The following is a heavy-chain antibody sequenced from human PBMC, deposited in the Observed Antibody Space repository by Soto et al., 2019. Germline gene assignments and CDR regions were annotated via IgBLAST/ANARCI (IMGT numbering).Heavy chain of an antibody. CDR2: IYYSGST. J-gene: IGHJ5*02. CDR3: AREVMVRDTVWFDP. CDR1: GGSISSYY. D-gene: IGHD3-10*01. V-gene: IGHV4-59*01. Sequence: PSETLSLTCTVSGGSISSYYWSWIRQPPGKGLEWIGYIYYSGSTNYNPSLKSRVTISVDTSKNQFSLKLSSVTAADTAVYYCAREVMVRDTVWFDPWGQGTLVTVS.